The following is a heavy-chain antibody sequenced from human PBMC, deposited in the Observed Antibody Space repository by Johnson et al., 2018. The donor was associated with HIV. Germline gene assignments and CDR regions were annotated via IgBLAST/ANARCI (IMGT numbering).Heavy chain of an antibody. D-gene: IGHD3-16*01. CDR2: ISSNGGST. J-gene: IGHJ3*02. V-gene: IGHV3-64*01. CDR3: ARAHVLFGAFDS. Sequence: VQLVESGGGVVQPGRSLRLSCAASGFTFSTYAMHWVRQAPGKGLEYVSAISSNGGSTYYANSVKGRFTISRDNSKNTLYLQMGSLTTEDMAVYYCARAHVLFGAFDSWGRGTTVTVSS. CDR1: GFTFSTYA.